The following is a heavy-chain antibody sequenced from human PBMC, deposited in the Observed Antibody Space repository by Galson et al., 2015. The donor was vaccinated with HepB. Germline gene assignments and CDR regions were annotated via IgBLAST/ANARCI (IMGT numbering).Heavy chain of an antibody. CDR1: GFTFSSYG. J-gene: IGHJ6*02. CDR3: AKEQQTNIWAGGYYYYGMDV. V-gene: IGHV3-30*18. D-gene: IGHD6-13*01. Sequence: SLRLSCAASGFTFSSYGVHWVRQAPGRGLEWVAVISYDGSNKYYADSVKGRFTISRDISKNTLYLQMNSLRADDTAVYYCAKEQQTNIWAGGYYYYGMDVWGQGTTVTVSS. CDR2: ISYDGSNK.